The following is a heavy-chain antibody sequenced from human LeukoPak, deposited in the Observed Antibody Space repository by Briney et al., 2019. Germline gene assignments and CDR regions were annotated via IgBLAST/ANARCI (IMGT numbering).Heavy chain of an antibody. CDR1: GGTFSSYA. CDR3: AREIPYSGSYLGFDY. V-gene: IGHV1-69*05. D-gene: IGHD1-26*01. Sequence: ASVKVSCKASGGTFSSYAISWVRQAPGQGLEWMGGIIPIFGTANYAQKFQGRVTITTDESTSTAYTELSSLRSEDTAVYYCAREIPYSGSYLGFDYWGQGTLVTVSS. J-gene: IGHJ4*02. CDR2: IIPIFGTA.